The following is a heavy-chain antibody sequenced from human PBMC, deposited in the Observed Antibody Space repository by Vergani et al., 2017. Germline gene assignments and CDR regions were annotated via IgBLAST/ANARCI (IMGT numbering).Heavy chain of an antibody. J-gene: IGHJ4*02. CDR3: ARDDQGDSSSWYESDY. Sequence: QVQLVQSGAEVKKPGSSVKVSCKASGGTFSSYAISWVRQAPGQGLEWMGGIIPIFGTANYAQKFQGRVTITADESTSTAYMELSSLRSEDTAVYCCARDDQGDSSSWYESDYWGQGTLVTVSS. D-gene: IGHD6-13*01. CDR1: GGTFSSYA. V-gene: IGHV1-69*01. CDR2: IIPIFGTA.